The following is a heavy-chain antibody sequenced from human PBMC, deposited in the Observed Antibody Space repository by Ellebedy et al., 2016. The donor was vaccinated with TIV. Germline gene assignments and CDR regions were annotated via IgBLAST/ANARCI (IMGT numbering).Heavy chain of an antibody. V-gene: IGHV4-34*01. CDR1: IPSFSGYH. CDR3: ARGSMVRGLAG. J-gene: IGHJ4*02. Sequence: SETLSLXXDVDIPSFSGYHWAWVRQPPGKGLEWIGDINHRGATKYISSLQSRVTISLDTSKKQFSLNITSVTAADTAFYYCARGSMVRGLAGWGQGTLVTVS. CDR2: INHRGAT. D-gene: IGHD3-10*01.